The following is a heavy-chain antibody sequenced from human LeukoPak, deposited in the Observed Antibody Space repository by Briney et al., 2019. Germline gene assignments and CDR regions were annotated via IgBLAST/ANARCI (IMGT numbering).Heavy chain of an antibody. CDR1: GFTFSSYS. D-gene: IGHD1-14*01. CDR2: FGGSGRT. CDR3: AKTGPYYFDC. V-gene: IGHV3-23*01. J-gene: IGHJ4*02. Sequence: PGGSLRLSCAASGFTFSSYSMNWVRQAPGKGLEWVSTFGGSGRTYYADSVKGRFTISRDNSKNTLYLQLSSLRAEDTAVYYCAKTGPYYFDCWGQGTLVTVSS.